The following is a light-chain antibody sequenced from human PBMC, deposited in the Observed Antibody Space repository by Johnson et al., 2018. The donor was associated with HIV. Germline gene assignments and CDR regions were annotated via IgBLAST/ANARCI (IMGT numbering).Light chain of an antibody. V-gene: IGLV1-47*01. CDR1: SSNIANNY. Sequence: QSVLTQPPSVSAAPGQKVTISCSGSSSNIANNYVSWYQQLPGTAPKLLIYTNNQRPSGVPDRFSGSKSGTSAPLAISGLQAEDEADYYCAAWDDSLNGLYVFATGTKVTVL. CDR2: TNN. J-gene: IGLJ1*01. CDR3: AAWDDSLNGLYV.